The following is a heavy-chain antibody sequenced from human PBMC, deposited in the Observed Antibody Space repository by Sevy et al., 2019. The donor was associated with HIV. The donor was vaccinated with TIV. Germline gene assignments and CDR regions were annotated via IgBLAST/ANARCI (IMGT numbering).Heavy chain of an antibody. CDR3: ARGDYYGSLYYFDQ. CDR1: GFTFNYYF. V-gene: IGHV3-21*06. CDR2: ISSHSSYI. D-gene: IGHD3-10*01. J-gene: IGHJ4*02. Sequence: GGSLRLSCAASGFTFNYYFMNWVRQAPGKGLEWVSYISSHSSYIHYADSVKGRFTISRDNAKNSLYLQMNSLRAEDTAVYYCARGDYYGSLYYFDQWGQGTWSPSPQ.